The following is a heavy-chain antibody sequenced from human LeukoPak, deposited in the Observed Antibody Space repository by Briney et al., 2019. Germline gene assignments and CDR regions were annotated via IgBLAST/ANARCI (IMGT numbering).Heavy chain of an antibody. CDR1: GGSFSSYY. CDR2: IYASGST. D-gene: IGHD3-22*01. J-gene: IGHJ2*01. CDR3: ARGVTMIVVVIHDWYFDL. Sequence: SETLSLTCTVSGGSFSSYYWSWIRQPPGKGLEWIGYIYASGSTNYNPSLKSRVTISVDTSKNQFSLKVNSVTAADTAVYYCARGVTMIVVVIHDWYFDLWGRGTLVTVSS. V-gene: IGHV4-59*01.